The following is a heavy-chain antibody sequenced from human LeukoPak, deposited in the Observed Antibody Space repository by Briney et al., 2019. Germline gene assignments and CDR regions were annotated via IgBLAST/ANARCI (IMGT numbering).Heavy chain of an antibody. CDR3: AKAHHYGSGSPVDN. V-gene: IGHV3-9*01. CDR1: GFTFDDYA. D-gene: IGHD3-10*01. J-gene: IGHJ4*02. Sequence: GGSLRLSCAASGFTFDDYAMHWVRQAPGKGLEWVSGISWNSGSIGYADSVKGRFTISRDNAKNSLYLQMNSLRAEDTALYYCAKAHHYGSGSPVDNWGQGTLVTVSS. CDR2: ISWNSGSI.